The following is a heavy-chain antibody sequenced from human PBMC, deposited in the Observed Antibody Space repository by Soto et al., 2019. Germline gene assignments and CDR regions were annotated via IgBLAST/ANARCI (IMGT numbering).Heavy chain of an antibody. Sequence: GGSLRLSCAASGFTVSSNYMSWVRQAPGKGLEWVSVIYSGGNTYYADSVKGRFTISRDNSKNTLYLQMNSLRAEDSAVYYCARVLVDYGDYGDFDYWGQGTLVTVSS. CDR2: IYSGGNT. V-gene: IGHV3-66*01. J-gene: IGHJ4*02. D-gene: IGHD4-17*01. CDR3: ARVLVDYGDYGDFDY. CDR1: GFTVSSNY.